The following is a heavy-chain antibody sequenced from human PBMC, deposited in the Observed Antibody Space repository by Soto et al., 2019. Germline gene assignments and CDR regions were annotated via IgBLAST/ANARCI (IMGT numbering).Heavy chain of an antibody. CDR2: TTSSGGGT. CDR3: AKLTSA. D-gene: IGHD2-2*01. J-gene: IGHJ4*02. V-gene: IGHV3-23*05. CDR1: GFTFSADV. Sequence: LRLSCAASGFTFSADVMSWGRQAPGKGLESGPSTTSSGGGTYYADSGKGRFTISRDNSKDTVYLQMHSLRDEDTDVYYCAKLTSAWVQGTLVTVSS.